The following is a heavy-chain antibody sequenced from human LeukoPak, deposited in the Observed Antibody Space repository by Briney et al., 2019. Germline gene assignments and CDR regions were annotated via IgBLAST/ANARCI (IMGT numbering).Heavy chain of an antibody. J-gene: IGHJ5*02. CDR2: IYYSGST. CDR1: GGSISGYY. V-gene: IGHV4-59*01. CDR3: ARNRVGELSWFDP. Sequence: KASETLSLTCTVSGGSISGYYWNWIRQPPGKGLEWIGYIYYSGSTNYNPSLKSRVTISVDTSKNHFSLRLSSVTAADTAVYYCARNRVGELSWFDPWGQGTLVTVSS. D-gene: IGHD3-10*01.